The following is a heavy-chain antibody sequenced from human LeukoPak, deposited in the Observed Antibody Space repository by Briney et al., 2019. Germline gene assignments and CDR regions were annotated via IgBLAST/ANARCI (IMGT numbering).Heavy chain of an antibody. D-gene: IGHD3-10*01. J-gene: IGHJ4*02. Sequence: SETLSLTCTVSGGSISSSSYYWGWIRQPPGKGLEWIGSIYYSGSTYYNPSLKSRVTISVDTSKNQFSLKLSSVTAADTAVYYCARVRLRGAIPPDYWGQGTLVTVSS. V-gene: IGHV4-39*07. CDR3: ARVRLRGAIPPDY. CDR1: GGSISSSSYY. CDR2: IYYSGST.